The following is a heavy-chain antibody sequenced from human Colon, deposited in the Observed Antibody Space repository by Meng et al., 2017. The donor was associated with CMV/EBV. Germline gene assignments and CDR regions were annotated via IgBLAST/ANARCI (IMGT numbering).Heavy chain of an antibody. CDR2: IRYDGTIT. Sequence: GESLKISCAASGFTFSAYGMHWVRQAPGKGLEWVAFIRYDGTITYSEDSVKGRFTISRDTSKNTLYLQMNSLRVEDTAVYYCAKDLGAQGVGATPNYWGQGTLVTVSS. CDR1: GFTFSAYG. J-gene: IGHJ4*02. CDR3: AKDLGAQGVGATPNY. V-gene: IGHV3-30*02. D-gene: IGHD1-26*01.